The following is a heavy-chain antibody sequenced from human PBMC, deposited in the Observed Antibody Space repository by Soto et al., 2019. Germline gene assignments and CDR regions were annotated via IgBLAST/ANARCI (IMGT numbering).Heavy chain of an antibody. V-gene: IGHV3-23*01. Sequence: EVQLLESGGGLVQPGGSLRLSCAASGSSFSSYAMNWVRQAPGKGLEWVSSISGPGSITYYADSVKGRFTISRDNSKDTLDMQMNSLRVEDTAVYYCAKGGFWVHYGMDVWGQGTTVTVSS. D-gene: IGHD3-16*01. CDR3: AKGGFWVHYGMDV. J-gene: IGHJ6*02. CDR2: ISGPGSIT. CDR1: GSSFSSYA.